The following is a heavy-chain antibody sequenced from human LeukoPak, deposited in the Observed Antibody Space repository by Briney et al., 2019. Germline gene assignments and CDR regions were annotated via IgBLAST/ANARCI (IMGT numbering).Heavy chain of an antibody. CDR1: GYTFTGYY. Sequence: ASVKVSCKASGYTFTGYYMHWVRQAPGQGLEWMGWINPNSGGTNYAQKFQGWVTMTRDTSISTAYMELSRLRSDDTAVYYCAREAEGYGGYEYFQHWGQGTLVTVSS. V-gene: IGHV1-2*04. J-gene: IGHJ1*01. CDR3: AREAEGYGGYEYFQH. CDR2: INPNSGGT. D-gene: IGHD5-12*01.